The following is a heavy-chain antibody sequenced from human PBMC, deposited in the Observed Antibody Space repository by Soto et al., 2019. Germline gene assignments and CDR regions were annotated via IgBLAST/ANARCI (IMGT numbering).Heavy chain of an antibody. V-gene: IGHV4-39*01. CDR1: GGSISSSSYY. CDR2: IYYSGST. Sequence: QLQLQESGPGLVKPSETLSLTCTVSGGSISSSSYYWGWIRQPPGKGLEWIGSIYYSGSTYYNPSLKSRVTISVDTSKNHLSLELSSVTDADTAVYYCARQPLSYSGSDEAFDYWGQGTLVTVSS. D-gene: IGHD1-26*01. J-gene: IGHJ4*02. CDR3: ARQPLSYSGSDEAFDY.